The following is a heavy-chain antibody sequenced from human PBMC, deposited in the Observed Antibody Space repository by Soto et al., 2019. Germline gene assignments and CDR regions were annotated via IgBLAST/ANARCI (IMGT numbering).Heavy chain of an antibody. D-gene: IGHD4-4*01. Sequence: EVQLVESGGGLVQPGGSLRLSCAASGFTFSVYWMHWVRQAAGKGLVWVSRIDSDGSTTSYADSVKGRFTISRDNAKSKLYLQMNMPRAEDTAVYYWARPGYSNYSPGVDVWGQGTTVTVSS. CDR2: IDSDGSTT. V-gene: IGHV3-74*01. CDR3: ARPGYSNYSPGVDV. CDR1: GFTFSVYW. J-gene: IGHJ6*02.